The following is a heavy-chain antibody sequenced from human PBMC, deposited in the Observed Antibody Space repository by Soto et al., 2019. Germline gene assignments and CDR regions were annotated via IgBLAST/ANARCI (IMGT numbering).Heavy chain of an antibody. CDR3: ARDRGSSSSYYYYGMDV. D-gene: IGHD6-6*01. J-gene: IGHJ6*02. CDR1: GYTFTSYG. Sequence: ASVKVSCKASGYTFTSYGIRWVRQAPGQGLEWMGWISAYNGNTNYAQKLQGRVTMTTDTSTSTAYLELRSLRSDDTALYYFARDRGSSSSYYYYGMDVWGQGTTVTVSS. CDR2: ISAYNGNT. V-gene: IGHV1-18*01.